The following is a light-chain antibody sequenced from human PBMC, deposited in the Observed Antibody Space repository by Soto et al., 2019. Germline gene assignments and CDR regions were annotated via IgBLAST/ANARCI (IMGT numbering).Light chain of an antibody. CDR1: QSIRTS. J-gene: IGKJ2*01. CDR3: QQSYSTPPT. V-gene: IGKV1-39*01. CDR2: GGF. Sequence: DIQMTQSPSSLSASVGDRVTITCRASQSIRTSLNWYQQKQGKAPKLLIYGGFSLQSGAPSRFSGSGSGTDFTLTTSSLQPEDFSVYYCQQSYSTPPTFGQGTKVEIK.